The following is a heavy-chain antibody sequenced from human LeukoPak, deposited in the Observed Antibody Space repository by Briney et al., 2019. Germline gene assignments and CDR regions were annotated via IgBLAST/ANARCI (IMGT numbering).Heavy chain of an antibody. CDR2: IYYSGST. Sequence: SETLSLTCTVSGGSISSYYWSWIRQPPGKGLEWIGYIYYSGSTNYNPSLKSRVTISVDTSKNQFSLKLSSVTAADTAVYYCARSTHSSGWYDYWGQGTLVTVSS. V-gene: IGHV4-59*01. CDR1: GGSISSYY. J-gene: IGHJ4*02. CDR3: ARSTHSSGWYDY. D-gene: IGHD6-19*01.